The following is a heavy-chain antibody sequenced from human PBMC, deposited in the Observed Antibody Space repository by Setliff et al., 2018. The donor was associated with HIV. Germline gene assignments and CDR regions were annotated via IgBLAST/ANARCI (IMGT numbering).Heavy chain of an antibody. CDR3: ARAYYDSVWGSHRYRFYYFDY. D-gene: IGHD3-16*02. CDR2: IYYGGST. J-gene: IGHJ4*02. V-gene: IGHV4-59*01. Sequence: SETLSLTCTVSGGSITSYYWSWIRQPPGKGLEWIGYIYYGGSTNYNPSLRSRLTISVDTSKNQFSLKLSSVPAADTAVYYCARAYYDSVWGSHRYRFYYFDYWGQGSLVTVSS. CDR1: GGSITSYY.